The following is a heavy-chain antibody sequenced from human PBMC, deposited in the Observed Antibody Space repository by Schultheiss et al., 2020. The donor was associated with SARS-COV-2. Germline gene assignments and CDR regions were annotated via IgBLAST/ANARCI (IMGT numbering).Heavy chain of an antibody. CDR1: GFTFSSYA. D-gene: IGHD2-2*01. CDR3: AKDRPRVVPAAMPIDY. CDR2: ISYDGSNK. Sequence: GESLKISCAVSGFTFSSYAMHWVRQAPGKGLEWVAVISYDGSNKYYADSVKGRFTISRDNSKNTLYLQMNSLRAEDTAVYYCAKDRPRVVPAAMPIDYWGQGALVTVSS. J-gene: IGHJ4*02. V-gene: IGHV3-30*18.